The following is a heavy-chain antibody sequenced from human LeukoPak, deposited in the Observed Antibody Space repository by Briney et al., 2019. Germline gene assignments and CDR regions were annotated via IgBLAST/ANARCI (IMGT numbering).Heavy chain of an antibody. J-gene: IGHJ3*02. CDR2: IYYSGST. CDR1: GGSISSGGYY. V-gene: IGHV4-61*08. CDR3: AAKASDAFDI. Sequence: PSETLSLTCTVPGGSISSGGYYWSWIRQHPGKGLEWIGYIYYSGSTNYNPSLKSRVTISVDTSKNQFSLKLSSVTAADTAVYYCAAKASDAFDIWGQGTMVTVSS.